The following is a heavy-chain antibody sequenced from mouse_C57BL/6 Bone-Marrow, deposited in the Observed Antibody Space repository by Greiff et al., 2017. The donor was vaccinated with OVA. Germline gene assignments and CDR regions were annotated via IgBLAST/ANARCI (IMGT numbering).Heavy chain of an antibody. CDR3: ALEELRPLNY. CDR2: IYPGNSDT. D-gene: IGHD3-2*02. J-gene: IGHJ2*01. Sequence: EVQLQQSGTVLARPGASVKMSCKTSGYTFTSYWMHWVKQRPGQGLEWIGAIYPGNSDTSYNQKFKGKAKLTAVTSASTAYMELSSLTSEDSAVYFCALEELRPLNYWGQGTTLTVSS. CDR1: GYTFTSYW. V-gene: IGHV1-5*01.